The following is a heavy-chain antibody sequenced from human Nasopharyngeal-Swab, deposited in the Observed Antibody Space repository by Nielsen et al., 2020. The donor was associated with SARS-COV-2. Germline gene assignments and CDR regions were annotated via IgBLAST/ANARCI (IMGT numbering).Heavy chain of an antibody. CDR1: GFTFGRYW. J-gene: IGHJ4*02. D-gene: IGHD7-27*01. CDR2: IQQDGDIT. Sequence: GVLKISCVTSGFTFGRYWMTWVRQAPGKGLEWVANIQQDGDITYYLESVKGRFTISRDNAKNSLYLQMNSLRAEDTAVYFCARDPPSTGDYYFDHWGQGTLVTVSS. CDR3: ARDPPSTGDYYFDH. V-gene: IGHV3-7*01.